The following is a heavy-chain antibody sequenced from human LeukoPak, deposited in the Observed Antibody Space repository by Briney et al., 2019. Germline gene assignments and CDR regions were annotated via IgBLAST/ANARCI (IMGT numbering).Heavy chain of an antibody. CDR2: ISYDGSNK. J-gene: IGHJ3*02. CDR3: ARGIVGDAFDI. Sequence: GGSLRLSCAASGFTFSSYAMHWVRQAPGKGLEWVAVISYDGSNKYYADSVKGRFTISGDNSKNTLYLQMNSLRAEDTAVYYCARGIVGDAFDIWGQGTMVTVSS. V-gene: IGHV3-30-3*01. D-gene: IGHD3-22*01. CDR1: GFTFSSYA.